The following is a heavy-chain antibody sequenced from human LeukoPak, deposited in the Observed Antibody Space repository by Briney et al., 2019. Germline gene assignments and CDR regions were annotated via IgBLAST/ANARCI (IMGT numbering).Heavy chain of an antibody. CDR1: GFAFDDHG. Sequence: GGSLRLSCTTSGFAFDDHGMSWVRPVPGKGLEWVSGINWNGGSTGYADPLRGRFTISRDNAKNSLYLQMDSLRAEDTALYYCARAPITSPFYFDYWGQGTLVTVSS. CDR3: ARAPITSPFYFDY. V-gene: IGHV3-20*04. CDR2: INWNGGST. J-gene: IGHJ4*02. D-gene: IGHD2-2*01.